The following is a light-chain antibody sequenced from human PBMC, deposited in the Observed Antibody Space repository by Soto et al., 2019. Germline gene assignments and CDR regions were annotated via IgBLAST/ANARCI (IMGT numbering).Light chain of an antibody. V-gene: IGKV1-5*03. CDR1: QSISSW. Sequence: DIQMTQSPSTLSASVGDRVTITCRASQSISSWLAWYQQKPGKAPKLLIYKASSLESGVPSRFSGSGSGTEFTLTIISLQPDDLTTYYCQQYNSYSWTFG. CDR3: QQYNSYSWT. J-gene: IGKJ1*01. CDR2: KAS.